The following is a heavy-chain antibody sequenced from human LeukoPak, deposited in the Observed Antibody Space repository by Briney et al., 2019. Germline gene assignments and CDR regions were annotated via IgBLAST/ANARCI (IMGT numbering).Heavy chain of an antibody. Sequence: GGSLRLSCEASGFTFSTFAMIWVRQPPGKGLEWVSSIFPSGGEIHYADSVRGRFTISRDNSKSTLSLQMNSLRAEDTAVYYCAKSFGPVIAAAGTGADWGQGTLVTVSS. CDR1: GFTFSTFA. CDR3: AKSFGPVIAAAGTGAD. J-gene: IGHJ4*02. D-gene: IGHD6-13*01. CDR2: IFPSGGEI. V-gene: IGHV3-23*01.